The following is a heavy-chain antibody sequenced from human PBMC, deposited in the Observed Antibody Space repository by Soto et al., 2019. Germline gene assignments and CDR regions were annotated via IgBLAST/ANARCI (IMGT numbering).Heavy chain of an antibody. CDR2: ISGSAGST. CDR1: GFTFSTYA. J-gene: IGHJ4*02. V-gene: IGHV3-23*01. D-gene: IGHD4-17*01. CDR3: AKRMTTVTLYYFDY. Sequence: GGSLRLSCAASGFTFSTYAMSWVRQAPGKGLEWVSAISGSAGSTYYADSVKGRFTISRDNSKNTLYLQMNSLRAEDTAVYYCAKRMTTVTLYYFDYWGQGTLVTVS.